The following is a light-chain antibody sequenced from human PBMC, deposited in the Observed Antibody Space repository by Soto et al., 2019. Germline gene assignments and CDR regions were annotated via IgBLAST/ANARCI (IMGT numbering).Light chain of an antibody. CDR1: SSDVGGSKL. V-gene: IGLV2-23*01. CDR3: CSYASSSSYV. CDR2: EDT. J-gene: IGLJ1*01. Sequence: QSALTQPASVSGSPGQSITISCTGTSSDVGGSKLVSWYHHHPGKAPKLIIYEDTKRPSGVSTRFSGSKSGNTASLTISGLQAEDEADYSCCSYASSSSYVFGTGTKLTVL.